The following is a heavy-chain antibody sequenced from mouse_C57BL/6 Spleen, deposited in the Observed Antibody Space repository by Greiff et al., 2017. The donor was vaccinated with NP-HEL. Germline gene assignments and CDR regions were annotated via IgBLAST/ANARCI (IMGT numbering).Heavy chain of an antibody. D-gene: IGHD1-1*01. Sequence: EVQLVESGPELVKPGASVKISCKASGYTFTDYYMNWVKQSHGKSLEWIGDINPNNGGTSYNQKFKGKATLTVDKSSSTAYMELRSLTSEDSAVYYCARSGVITTVGGYFDVWGTGTTVTVSS. J-gene: IGHJ1*03. CDR2: INPNNGGT. CDR1: GYTFTDYY. V-gene: IGHV1-26*01. CDR3: ARSGVITTVGGYFDV.